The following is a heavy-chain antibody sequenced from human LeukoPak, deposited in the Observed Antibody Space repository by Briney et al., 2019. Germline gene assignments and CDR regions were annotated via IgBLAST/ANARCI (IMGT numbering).Heavy chain of an antibody. D-gene: IGHD3-10*01. CDR3: ANYASGTYRFDP. CDR1: GFTFSSYG. J-gene: IGHJ5*02. V-gene: IGHV3-33*06. CDR2: IWYDGSNK. Sequence: GGSLGLSCAASGFTFSSYGMHWVRQAPGKGLEWVAVIWYDGSNKYYADSVKGRFTISRDNSKNTLYLQMNSLRAEDTAVYYCANYASGTYRFDPWGQGTLVTVSS.